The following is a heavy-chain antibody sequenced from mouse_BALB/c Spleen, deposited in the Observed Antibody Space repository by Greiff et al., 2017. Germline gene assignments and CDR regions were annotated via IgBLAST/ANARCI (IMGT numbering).Heavy chain of an antibody. CDR2: IYPGDGDT. V-gene: IGHV1-82*01. Sequence: VKLQQSGPELVKPGASVKISCKASGYAFSSSWMNWVKQRPGQGLEWIGRIYPGDGDTNYNGKFKGKATLTADKSSSTAYMQLSSLTSVDSAVYFCARLLITEYYYAMDYWGQGTSVTVSS. CDR3: ARLLITEYYYAMDY. D-gene: IGHD2-4*01. CDR1: GYAFSSSW. J-gene: IGHJ4*01.